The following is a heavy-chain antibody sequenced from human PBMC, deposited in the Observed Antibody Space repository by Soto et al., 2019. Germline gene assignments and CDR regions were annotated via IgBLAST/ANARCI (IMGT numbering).Heavy chain of an antibody. CDR2: IVVGSGNT. Sequence: ASVKVSCKASGFTFTSSAVQWVRQARGQRLEWIGWIVVGSGNTNYAQKFQERVTITRDMSTSTAYMELSSLRSEDTAVYYCAAVLGGDNWNRRFDYWGQGTLVTVSS. J-gene: IGHJ4*02. V-gene: IGHV1-58*01. CDR3: AAVLGGDNWNRRFDY. CDR1: GFTFTSSA. D-gene: IGHD1-20*01.